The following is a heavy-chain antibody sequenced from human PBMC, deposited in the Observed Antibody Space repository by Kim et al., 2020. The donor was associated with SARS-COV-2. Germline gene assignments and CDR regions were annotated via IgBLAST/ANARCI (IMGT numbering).Heavy chain of an antibody. CDR2: ISGSGGST. CDR3: AKELDIVVVVAATPFDY. CDR1: GFTFSSYA. V-gene: IGHV3-23*01. J-gene: IGHJ4*02. D-gene: IGHD2-15*01. Sequence: GGSLRLSCAASGFTFSSYAMSWVRQAPGKGLEWVSAISGSGGSTYYADSVKGRFTISRDNSKNTLYLQMNSLRAEDTAVYYCAKELDIVVVVAATPFDYWGQGTLVTVSS.